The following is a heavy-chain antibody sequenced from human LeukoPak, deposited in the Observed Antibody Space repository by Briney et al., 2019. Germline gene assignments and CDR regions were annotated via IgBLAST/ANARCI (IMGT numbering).Heavy chain of an antibody. D-gene: IGHD3-9*01. CDR1: GFTFSSYS. V-gene: IGHV3-21*01. J-gene: IGHJ6*02. CDR3: ARDNILTGRYYYYYGMDV. CDR2: ISSSSSYI. Sequence: GGSLRLSCAASGFTFSSYSMNWVRQAPGKGLEWVSSISSSSSYIYYADSVKGRFTISRDNAKNSLYLQMNSLRAEDTAVYYCARDNILTGRYYYYYGMDVWGQGTTVTVSS.